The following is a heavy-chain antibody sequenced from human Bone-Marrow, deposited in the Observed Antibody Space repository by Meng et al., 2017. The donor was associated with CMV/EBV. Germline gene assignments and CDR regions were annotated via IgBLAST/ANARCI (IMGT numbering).Heavy chain of an antibody. V-gene: IGHV3-21*01. D-gene: IGHD6-6*01. CDR1: GFSFSSYS. CDR2: ITSSSSDI. J-gene: IGHJ5*02. Sequence: GESLKISCAASGFSFSSYSMNWVRQAPGEGLEWVSSITSSSSDIHYADSVKGRFTISRDNTKNSVYLQMNSLRAEDTAIYYCARGVSIGSPYWFDPWGQGILVTVSS. CDR3: ARGVSIGSPYWFDP.